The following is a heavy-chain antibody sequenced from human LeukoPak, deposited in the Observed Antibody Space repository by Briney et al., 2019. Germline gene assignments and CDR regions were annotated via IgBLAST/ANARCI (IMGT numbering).Heavy chain of an antibody. CDR2: IYYSGST. CDR3: AREGWDL. J-gene: IGHJ2*01. V-gene: IGHV4-61*08. Sequence: SETLSLTCTVSAASLNSGGYYWIWIRQPPGKEPEWIGYIYYSGSTNYNRSLKSRVTISVDTSKNQFSLKLTSVTAADTAVYYCAREGWDLWGRGTLVTVSS. D-gene: IGHD2-15*01. CDR1: AASLNSGGYY.